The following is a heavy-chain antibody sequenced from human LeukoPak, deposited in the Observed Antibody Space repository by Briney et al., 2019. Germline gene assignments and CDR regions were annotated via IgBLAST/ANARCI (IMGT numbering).Heavy chain of an antibody. Sequence: GGSLRLSCAASGFTFSSYSMNWVRQAPGKGLEWVSSISSSSSYIYYADSVRGRFTISRDNAKNSLYLQMNSLRAEDTAVYYCARRGGCSSTSCYGADYYYYYMDVWGKGTTVTISS. CDR2: ISSSSSYI. V-gene: IGHV3-21*01. CDR3: ARRGGCSSTSCYGADYYYYYMDV. D-gene: IGHD2-2*01. J-gene: IGHJ6*03. CDR1: GFTFSSYS.